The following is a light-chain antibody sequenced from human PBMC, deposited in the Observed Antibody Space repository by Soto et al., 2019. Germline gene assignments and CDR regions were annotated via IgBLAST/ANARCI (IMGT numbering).Light chain of an antibody. CDR3: QQYGSSGT. J-gene: IGKJ1*01. V-gene: IGKV3-20*01. CDR2: DAS. Sequence: EIVLTQSPATLSLSPGERATLSCRASQSVSSSLAWYQQKPGQAPRLLIYDASSRATGIPARFSGSGSGTDFTLTISRLEPEDFAVYYCQQYGSSGTFGQGTKVDIK. CDR1: QSVSSS.